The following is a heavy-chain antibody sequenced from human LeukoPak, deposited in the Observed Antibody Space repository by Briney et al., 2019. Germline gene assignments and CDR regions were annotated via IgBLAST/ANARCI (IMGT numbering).Heavy chain of an antibody. V-gene: IGHV1-69*04. Sequence: ASVKVSCKASGGTFSSYTISWVRQAPGQGLEWMGRIIPILGIANYAQKFQGRVTITADKSTSTAYMELSSLRSEDTAVYYCARDRTVMATIPYYFDYWGQGTLVTVSS. D-gene: IGHD5-24*01. CDR1: GGTFSSYT. J-gene: IGHJ4*02. CDR3: ARDRTVMATIPYYFDY. CDR2: IIPILGIA.